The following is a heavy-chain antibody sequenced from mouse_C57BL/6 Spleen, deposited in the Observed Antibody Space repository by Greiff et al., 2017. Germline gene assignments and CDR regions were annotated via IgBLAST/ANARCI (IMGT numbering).Heavy chain of an antibody. V-gene: IGHV5-17*01. CDR3: ERYDGYYDYFDY. D-gene: IGHD2-3*01. J-gene: IGHJ2*01. CDR2: ISSGSSTI. Sequence: EVNVVESGGGLVKPGGSLKLSCAASGFTFSDYGMHWVRQAPEKGLEWVAYISSGSSTIYYADTVKGRFTISRDNAKNTLFLQMTSLRSEDTAMYYCERYDGYYDYFDYWGQGTTLTVSS. CDR1: GFTFSDYG.